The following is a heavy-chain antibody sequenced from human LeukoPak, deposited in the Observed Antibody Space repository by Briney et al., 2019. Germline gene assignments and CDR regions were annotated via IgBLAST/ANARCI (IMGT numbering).Heavy chain of an antibody. D-gene: IGHD6-13*01. CDR3: ARDLASSSGSSWPFDY. CDR2: IKQDGSEK. V-gene: IGHV3-7*04. J-gene: IGHJ4*02. Sequence: PGGSLRLSCAASGFTFSSYWMSWVRQAPGKGLEWVANIKQDGSEKYCVDPVKGRFTISRDNAKNSLHLQMNSLRAEDTAVYYCARDLASSSGSSWPFDYWGQGTLVSVSS. CDR1: GFTFSSYW.